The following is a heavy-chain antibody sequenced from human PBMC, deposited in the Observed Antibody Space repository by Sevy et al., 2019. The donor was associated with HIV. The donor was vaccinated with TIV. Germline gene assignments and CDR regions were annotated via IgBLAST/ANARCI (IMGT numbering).Heavy chain of an antibody. CDR1: GLTFSTYN. V-gene: IGHV3-21*01. CDR2: ITFSSNYI. Sequence: LSLTCAASGLTFSTYNMNWVRQAPGKGLEWVSSITFSSNYIYYADSVKGRFTISRDNAKNSLYLQMNSLRAEDTAVYYCARSWEQQLHDAFDIWGQGTMVTVSS. J-gene: IGHJ3*02. D-gene: IGHD6-13*01. CDR3: ARSWEQQLHDAFDI.